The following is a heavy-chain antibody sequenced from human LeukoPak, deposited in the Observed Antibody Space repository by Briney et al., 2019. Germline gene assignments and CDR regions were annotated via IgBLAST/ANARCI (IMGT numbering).Heavy chain of an antibody. CDR3: ARVDYGDYAHGWFDP. CDR2: IIPIFGTA. J-gene: IGHJ5*02. CDR1: GGTFSSYA. D-gene: IGHD4-17*01. Sequence: SSVKVSCKASGGTFSSYAISWVRQAPGQGLEWMGGIIPIFGTANYAQKFQGRVTITTDESTSTAYMGLSSLRSEDTAVYYCARVDYGDYAHGWFDPWGQGTLVTVSS. V-gene: IGHV1-69*05.